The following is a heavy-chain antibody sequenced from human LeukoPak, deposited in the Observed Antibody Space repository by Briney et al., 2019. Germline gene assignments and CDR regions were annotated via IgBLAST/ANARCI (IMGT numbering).Heavy chain of an antibody. D-gene: IGHD2-2*01. Sequence: ASVKVSCKASGYIFTSHAMHWVRQGPGQGLEWMGWINAANGDTKYSQKFQGRVTITRDTSANIVYVELSSLISEDTAVYYCARPRAGSPANWFDSWGQGTLVTVSS. CDR1: GYIFTSHA. J-gene: IGHJ5*01. CDR3: ARPRAGSPANWFDS. V-gene: IGHV1-3*01. CDR2: INAANGDT.